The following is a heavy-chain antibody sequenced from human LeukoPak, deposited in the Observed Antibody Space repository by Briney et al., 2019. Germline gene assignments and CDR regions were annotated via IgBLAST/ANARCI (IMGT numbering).Heavy chain of an antibody. J-gene: IGHJ4*02. CDR3: ARGTIAAAGYYYFDY. V-gene: IGHV3-7*04. D-gene: IGHD6-13*01. CDR1: GCTFSSYW. Sequence: TGGSLRLSCAASGCTFSSYWMSWVRQAPGKGLEWVANIKQDGSEKYYVDSVKGRFTISRDNAKNSLYLQMNSLRAEDTAVYYCARGTIAAAGYYYFDYWGQGTQVTVSS. CDR2: IKQDGSEK.